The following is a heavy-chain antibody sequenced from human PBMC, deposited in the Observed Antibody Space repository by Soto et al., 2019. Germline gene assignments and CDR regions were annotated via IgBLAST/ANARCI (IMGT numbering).Heavy chain of an antibody. V-gene: IGHV3-7*01. J-gene: IGHJ4*02. Sequence: QPWGSLILSCAASGLTFSRYWMSCVRQAPGKGLEWVANIKEDGSEKSDVGSVKGRFTISRDNAKNSLYLHMASLRAEDTAVYYCARATQFRSFDYWGQGTLVTVSS. CDR3: ARATQFRSFDY. CDR2: IKEDGSEK. CDR1: GLTFSRYW.